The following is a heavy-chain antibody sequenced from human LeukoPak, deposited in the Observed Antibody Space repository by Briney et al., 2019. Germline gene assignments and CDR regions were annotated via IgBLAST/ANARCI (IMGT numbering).Heavy chain of an antibody. J-gene: IGHJ4*02. V-gene: IGHV1-18*01. Sequence: ASVKVSRKTSGYTFITYGVSWVRQAPGQGLEWMGWISAYNGDTNYAQKFQGRVTMTTDTSTNTGYMELRSLISDDTAVYYCARDECEVRGLTPFDYWGQGTLVTVSS. CDR3: ARDECEVRGLTPFDY. D-gene: IGHD3-10*01. CDR1: GYTFITYG. CDR2: ISAYNGDT.